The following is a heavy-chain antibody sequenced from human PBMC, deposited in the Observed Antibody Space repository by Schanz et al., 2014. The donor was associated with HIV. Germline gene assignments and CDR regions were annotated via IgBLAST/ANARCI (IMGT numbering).Heavy chain of an antibody. Sequence: VQLVESGGGLVKPGGSLRLSCAASGFSFSSYVMHWVRQAPGKGLEWVAVIWYDGNSKYYADSVKGRFTISRDNSKNTLYLQMNSLRAEDTAVYYCARDLGIVVVPATGAGMDVWGQGTTVTVSS. CDR1: GFSFSSYV. V-gene: IGHV3-33*01. D-gene: IGHD2-2*01. J-gene: IGHJ6*02. CDR2: IWYDGNSK. CDR3: ARDLGIVVVPATGAGMDV.